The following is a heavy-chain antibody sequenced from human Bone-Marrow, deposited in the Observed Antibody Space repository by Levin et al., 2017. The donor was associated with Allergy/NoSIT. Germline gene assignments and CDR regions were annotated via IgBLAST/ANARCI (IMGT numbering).Heavy chain of an antibody. CDR1: GDTFKNHA. CDR3: VFGVILVVPASATMETYYHYLMDV. V-gene: IGHV1-69*13. CDR2: VIPKFATT. D-gene: IGHD3-10*01. Sequence: SVKVSCKASGDTFKNHAMNWVRQAPGQGLEWMGGVIPKFATTNYAQRFQDRVTITADEFTSTVYLDLRSLRPDDTAIYYCVFGVILVVPASATMETYYHYLMDVWGQGTTITVSS. J-gene: IGHJ6*02.